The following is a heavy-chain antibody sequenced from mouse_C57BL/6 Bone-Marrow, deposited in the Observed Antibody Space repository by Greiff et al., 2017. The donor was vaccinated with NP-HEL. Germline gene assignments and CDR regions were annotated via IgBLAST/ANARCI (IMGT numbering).Heavy chain of an antibody. Sequence: QVQLQQPGAELVKPGASVKMSCKASGYTFTSYWITWVKQRPGQGLEWIGDIYPGSGSTNYNEKFKSKATLTVETSSSTAYMQLSSLTSEDSAVYYCARDSSGAYWGQGTLVTVSA. J-gene: IGHJ3*01. D-gene: IGHD3-2*01. V-gene: IGHV1-55*01. CDR2: IYPGSGST. CDR1: GYTFTSYW. CDR3: ARDSSGAY.